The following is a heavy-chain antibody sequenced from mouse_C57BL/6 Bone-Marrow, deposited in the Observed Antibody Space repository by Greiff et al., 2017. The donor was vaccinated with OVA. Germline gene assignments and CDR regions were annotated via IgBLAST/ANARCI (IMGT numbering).Heavy chain of an antibody. Sequence: DVMLVESEGGLVQPGSSMKLSCTASGFTFSDYYMAWVRQVPEKGLEWVANINYDGSSTYYLDSLKSRFIISRDNAKNILYLQMSSLKSEDTATYYCARVVITTVVATGDYAMDYWGQGTSVTVSS. CDR2: INYDGSST. V-gene: IGHV5-16*01. D-gene: IGHD1-1*01. J-gene: IGHJ4*01. CDR1: GFTFSDYY. CDR3: ARVVITTVVATGDYAMDY.